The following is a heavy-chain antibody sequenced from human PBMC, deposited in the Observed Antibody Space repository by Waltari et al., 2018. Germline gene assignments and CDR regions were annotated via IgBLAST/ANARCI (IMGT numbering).Heavy chain of an antibody. CDR3: ARPQRRYCGGDCYLGY. Sequence: QVQLQQWGAGLLKPSETLSLTCAVYGGSFSGYYWSWIRQPPGKGREGSGEINQSGSNNYNRSLKSRVTISGDTSKNQFSLKLSSVTAADTAVYYCARPQRRYCGGDCYLGYWGQGTLVTVSS. CDR2: INQSGSN. V-gene: IGHV4-34*01. D-gene: IGHD2-21*01. CDR1: GGSFSGYY. J-gene: IGHJ4*02.